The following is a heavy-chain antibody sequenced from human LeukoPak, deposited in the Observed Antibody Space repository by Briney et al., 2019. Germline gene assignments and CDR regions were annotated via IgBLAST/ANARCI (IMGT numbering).Heavy chain of an antibody. D-gene: IGHD6-13*01. J-gene: IGHJ5*02. Sequence: SETLSPTCAVYGGSFSGYYWSWIRQPPGKGLEWIGEINHSGSTNYNPSLKSRVTISVDTSKNQFSLKLSSVTAADTAVYYCARAGYSSSWYRSNWFDPWGQGTLVTVSS. CDR3: ARAGYSSSWYRSNWFDP. CDR2: INHSGST. V-gene: IGHV4-34*01. CDR1: GGSFSGYY.